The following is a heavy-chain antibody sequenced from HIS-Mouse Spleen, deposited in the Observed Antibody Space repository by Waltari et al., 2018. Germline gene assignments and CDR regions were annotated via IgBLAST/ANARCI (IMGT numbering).Heavy chain of an antibody. CDR3: ARTRYSSGWFDP. CDR1: GCPFSSFA. V-gene: IGHV3-30-3*01. J-gene: IGHJ5*02. CDR2: ISYDGSNK. Sequence: QVQLVESGGGVVQPGRSLRLSCAASGCPFSSFAMHWVRQAPGKGLEWVAVISYDGSNKYYADSVKGRFTISRDNSKNTLYLQMNSLRAEDTAVYYCARTRYSSGWFDPWGQGTLVTVSS. D-gene: IGHD6-19*01.